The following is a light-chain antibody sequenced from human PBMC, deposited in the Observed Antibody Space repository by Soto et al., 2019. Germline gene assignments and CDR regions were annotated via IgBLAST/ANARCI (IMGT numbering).Light chain of an antibody. J-gene: IGLJ1*01. CDR1: TSDVGSYNL. CDR3: CSYANSNPF. CDR2: EVT. V-gene: IGLV2-23*02. Sequence: QCVLTQADSVSGAPGQALTICCTGTTSDVGSYNLASWYQQHPGKAPKLMIYEVTKRPSGVSNRFSASKSGNTESLTISGLQAEDEADYYCCSYANSNPFFGTGTKVTV.